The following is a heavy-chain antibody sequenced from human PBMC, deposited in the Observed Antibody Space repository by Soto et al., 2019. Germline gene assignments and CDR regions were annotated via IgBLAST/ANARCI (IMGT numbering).Heavy chain of an antibody. J-gene: IGHJ3*02. Sequence: EVQLVESGGGLVQPGGSLRLSCAASGFTFSSYSMNWVRQAPGKGLEWVSYISSSSSTIYYADSVKGRFTISRDNXXNSLYLQMNSLRDEDTAVYYCADVGATRVGDAFDIWGQGTMVTVSS. CDR3: ADVGATRVGDAFDI. V-gene: IGHV3-48*02. CDR2: ISSSSSTI. D-gene: IGHD1-26*01. CDR1: GFTFSSYS.